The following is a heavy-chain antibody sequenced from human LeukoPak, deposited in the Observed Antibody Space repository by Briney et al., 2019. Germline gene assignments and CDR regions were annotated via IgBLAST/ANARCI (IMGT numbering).Heavy chain of an antibody. CDR2: IGPNSGGT. D-gene: IGHD3-16*01. CDR3: ATQRGSYLWGTDFDY. V-gene: IGHV1-2*02. Sequence: ASVKVSFKASGYTFTDYYMHWVRQAPGQGLEWMGWIGPNSGGTNYAQKFQGRVTMTRDSSISTAYMELTRLISDDTAVYYCATQRGSYLWGTDFDYWGQGTLVTVSS. CDR1: GYTFTDYY. J-gene: IGHJ4*02.